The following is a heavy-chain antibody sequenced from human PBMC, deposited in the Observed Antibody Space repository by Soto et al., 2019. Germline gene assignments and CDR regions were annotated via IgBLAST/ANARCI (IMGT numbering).Heavy chain of an antibody. CDR3: ARWFDP. J-gene: IGHJ5*02. Sequence: QLQLQESGSGLVKPSQTLSLTCAVSGGSISSGGYSWSWSRQPPGKGLEWIGYISHSGSTYYNPSIKGRVAITVDRTKNQFSRKLGSVTASDTAVYSCARWFDPWGQGTLVTVSS. V-gene: IGHV4-30-2*01. CDR2: ISHSGST. CDR1: GGSISSGGYS.